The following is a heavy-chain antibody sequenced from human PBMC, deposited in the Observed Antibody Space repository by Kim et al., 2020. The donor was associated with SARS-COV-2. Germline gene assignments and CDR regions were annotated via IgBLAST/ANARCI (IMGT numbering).Heavy chain of an antibody. CDR3: AKGLRRGDNHYYYCLDF. CDR1: GFTFSSYA. Sequence: GGSLRLSCTASGFTFSSYAMYWVRQAPGKGLEWVALISYAGSNKYYADSVKGRFTISRDNSKNTLYLQMNSLRAEDTALFYCAKGLRRGDNHYYYCLDF. D-gene: IGHD3-16*01. V-gene: IGHV3-30*18. J-gene: IGHJ6*01. CDR2: ISYAGSNK.